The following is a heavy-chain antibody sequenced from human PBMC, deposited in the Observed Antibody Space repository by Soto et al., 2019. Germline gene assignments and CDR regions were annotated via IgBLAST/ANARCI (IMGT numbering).Heavy chain of an antibody. J-gene: IGHJ4*02. V-gene: IGHV4-34*01. CDR3: ARFPSPSYSSSWSGEGKFDY. D-gene: IGHD6-13*01. Sequence: QSQTLSLTCAVYGGSFSGYYWSWIRQPPGKGLEWIGEINHSGSTNYNPSLKSRVTISVDTSKNQFSLKLSSVTAADTAVYYCARFPSPSYSSSWSGEGKFDYWGQGTLVTVSS. CDR1: GGSFSGYY. CDR2: INHSGST.